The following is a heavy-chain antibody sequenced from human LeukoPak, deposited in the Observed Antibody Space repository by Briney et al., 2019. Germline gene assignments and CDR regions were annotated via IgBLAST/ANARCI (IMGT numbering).Heavy chain of an antibody. CDR2: ISYDAAVK. J-gene: IGHJ4*02. Sequence: GGSLRLSCAVSGFTLRSYAIHWVRQAPGKGLQWVAFISYDAAVKYYADSVRGRFTVSRDNSKNALSLQMNSLRPEDTAVYYCARDFSTWYSIDYWGRGTLVTVSS. D-gene: IGHD2-15*01. V-gene: IGHV3-30-3*01. CDR1: GFTLRSYA. CDR3: ARDFSTWYSIDY.